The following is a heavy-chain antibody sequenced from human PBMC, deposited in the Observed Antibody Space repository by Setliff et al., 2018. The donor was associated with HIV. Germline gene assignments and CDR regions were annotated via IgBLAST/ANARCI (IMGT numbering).Heavy chain of an antibody. D-gene: IGHD6-13*01. J-gene: IGHJ6*03. Sequence: GASVKVSCKASGYTFINYHITWVRQAPGQGLEWVGSISASGINTNYTQGRVTMTTDISTSTAYMELRSLRSADSAVYFCARELGAAALHGPMDVWGKGTTVTVSS. CDR2: ISASGINT. V-gene: IGHV1-18*01. CDR3: ARELGAAALHGPMDV. CDR1: GYTFINYH.